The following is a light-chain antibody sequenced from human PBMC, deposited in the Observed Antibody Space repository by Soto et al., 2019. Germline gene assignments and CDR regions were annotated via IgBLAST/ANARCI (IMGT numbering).Light chain of an antibody. Sequence: EIVLTQSPATLSLSPGERATLSCRASQSVSSYLAWYQQKPGQAPRLLIYDASNRATGIPARFSGSGSGTDFALTISSRETGDFAVYYCKQRSTTWTFGQGTKVEIK. J-gene: IGKJ1*01. CDR2: DAS. V-gene: IGKV3-11*01. CDR1: QSVSSY. CDR3: KQRSTTWT.